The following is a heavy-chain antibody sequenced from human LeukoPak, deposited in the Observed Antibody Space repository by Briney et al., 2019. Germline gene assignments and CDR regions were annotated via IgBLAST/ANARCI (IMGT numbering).Heavy chain of an antibody. CDR1: GGTFISYA. D-gene: IGHD6-19*01. V-gene: IGHV1-69*04. Sequence: GASVKVSCKASGGTFISYAISWVRQAPGQGLEWMGRIIPILGIANYAQKFQGRVTIPADKSTSTAYMELSSLRSEDTAVYYCARDSSGWYGQVDYWGQGTLVTVSS. J-gene: IGHJ4*02. CDR3: ARDSSGWYGQVDY. CDR2: IIPILGIA.